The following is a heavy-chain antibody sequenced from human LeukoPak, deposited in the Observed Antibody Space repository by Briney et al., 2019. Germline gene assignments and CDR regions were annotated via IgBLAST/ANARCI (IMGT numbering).Heavy chain of an antibody. CDR1: GGSFSSYY. CDR3: ARAHERGATIKGKWFDP. CDR2: IYTSGST. Sequence: SETLSLTCAVYGGSFSSYYWSWIRQPPGKGLEWIGRIYTSGSTNYNPSLKSRVTMSVDTSKNQFSLKLSSVTAADTAVYYCARAHERGATIKGKWFDPWGQGTLVTVSS. J-gene: IGHJ5*02. V-gene: IGHV4-59*10. D-gene: IGHD5-12*01.